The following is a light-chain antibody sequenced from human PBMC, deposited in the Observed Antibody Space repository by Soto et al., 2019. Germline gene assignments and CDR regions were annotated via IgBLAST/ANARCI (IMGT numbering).Light chain of an antibody. J-gene: IGKJ1*01. CDR2: RAS. Sequence: IVLTQSPGTLSLSPGARATLSCRASQSVRSSYLAWYQQKPGQAPRLLIYRASSRATCIPDRFSGSVSGKAFTLTTSRLEPEDCAVYYCQQNGSSPLFGEGTKVEIK. CDR3: QQNGSSPL. V-gene: IGKV3-20*01. CDR1: QSVRSSY.